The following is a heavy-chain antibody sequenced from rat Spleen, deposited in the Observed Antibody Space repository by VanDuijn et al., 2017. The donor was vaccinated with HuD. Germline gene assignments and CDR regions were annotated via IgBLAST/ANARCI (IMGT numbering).Heavy chain of an antibody. CDR1: GFSLTDYS. CDR3: TRDWEVDY. D-gene: IGHD5-1*01. J-gene: IGHJ2*01. CDR2: MWRGGST. V-gene: IGHV2S63*01. Sequence: VQLKESGPGLVQPSQTLSLTCTVSGFSLTDYSVHWVRQPPGKGLEWMGVMWRGGSTAYNSALKSRLSISRDTPKSQVFLKINSLQTEDAAIYYCTRDWEVDYWGQGVMVTVSS.